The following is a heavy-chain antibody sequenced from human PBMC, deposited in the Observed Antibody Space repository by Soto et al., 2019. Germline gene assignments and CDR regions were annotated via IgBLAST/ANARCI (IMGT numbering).Heavy chain of an antibody. CDR3: ARLESGSYPLFDY. CDR1: GYSISSGYY. V-gene: IGHV4-38-2*01. J-gene: IGHJ4*02. D-gene: IGHD1-26*01. CDR2: IYHSGST. Sequence: SETLSLTCAVSGYSISSGYYWGWIRQPPGKGLEWIGSIYHSGSTYYNPSLKSRVTISVDTSKNQFSLKLSSVTAADTAVYYCARLESGSYPLFDYWSQGTLVTVSS.